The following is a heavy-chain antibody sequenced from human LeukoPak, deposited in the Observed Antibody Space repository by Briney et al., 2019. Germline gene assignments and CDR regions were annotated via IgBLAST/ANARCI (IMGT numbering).Heavy chain of an antibody. V-gene: IGHV4-61*01. D-gene: IGHD2-15*01. Sequence: SETLSLTCTVSGGSVSSGSYYWGWIRQPPGKGLEWIGYIYYSGSTNYNPSLKSRVTISVDTSKNQFSLKLSSVTAADTAVYYCARPIRSPPYAFDIWGQGTMVTVSS. CDR2: IYYSGST. CDR1: GGSVSSGSYY. J-gene: IGHJ3*02. CDR3: ARPIRSPPYAFDI.